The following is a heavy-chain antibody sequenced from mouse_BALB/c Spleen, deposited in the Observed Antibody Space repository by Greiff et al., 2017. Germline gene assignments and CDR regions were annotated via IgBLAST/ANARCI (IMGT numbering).Heavy chain of an antibody. Sequence: QVQLKQSGAELVRPGTSVKVSCKASGYAFTNYLIEWVKQRPGQGLEWIGVINPGSGGTNYNEKFKGKATLTADKSSSTAYMQLSSLTSDDSAVYFCARGDGNYERGAMDYWGQGTSVTVSS. V-gene: IGHV1-54*01. D-gene: IGHD2-1*01. J-gene: IGHJ4*01. CDR3: ARGDGNYERGAMDY. CDR1: GYAFTNYL. CDR2: INPGSGGT.